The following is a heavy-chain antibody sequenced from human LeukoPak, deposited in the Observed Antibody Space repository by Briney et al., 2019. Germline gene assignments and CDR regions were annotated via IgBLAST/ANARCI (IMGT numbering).Heavy chain of an antibody. CDR2: IYPGDSDT. V-gene: IGHV5-51*01. CDR3: ARRQGCSSTSCPPDY. J-gene: IGHJ4*02. CDR1: GYSFTTYW. D-gene: IGHD2-2*01. Sequence: GESLKISCRGSGYSFTTYWIGWVRQMPGKGLEWMGIIYPGDSDTRSTPSFQGQVTLSADKSINTAYLQWSSLKASDTAMYYCARRQGCSSTSCPPDYWGQGTLVTVSP.